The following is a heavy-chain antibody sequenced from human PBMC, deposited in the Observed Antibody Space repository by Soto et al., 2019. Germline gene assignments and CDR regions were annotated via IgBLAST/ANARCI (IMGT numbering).Heavy chain of an antibody. V-gene: IGHV1-46*03. Sequence: QVQPVQSGAEVKKPGASVKVSCKTSGHTFSTNYMHWVRQAPGQGLEWMGIINPGGGTRYAQKFQGSVTITRDTSTSTVYMELSSLRSEDTAMYYCVGDDSSGYRPFDPWGQGTLVTVSS. CDR1: GHTFSTNY. CDR2: INPGGGT. D-gene: IGHD3-22*01. CDR3: VGDDSSGYRPFDP. J-gene: IGHJ5*02.